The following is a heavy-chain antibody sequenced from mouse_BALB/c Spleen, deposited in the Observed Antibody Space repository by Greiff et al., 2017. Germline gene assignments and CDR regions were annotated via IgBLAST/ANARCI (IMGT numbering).Heavy chain of an antibody. CDR3: NEGYDGRSYDFDD. CDR2: IDPENGDT. D-gene: IGHD1-1*01. CDR1: GFNFTVYY. Sequence: EVPLLESGAELVRSGASVKLSCTASGFNFTVYYMHWVKQRPEQGLEWIGWIDPENGDTEYAPKFQGKATMTADTSSNTAYLQLSSLTSEDTAVYYGNEGYDGRSYDFDDGGKGTTLTVAS. V-gene: IGHV14-4*02. J-gene: IGHJ2*01.